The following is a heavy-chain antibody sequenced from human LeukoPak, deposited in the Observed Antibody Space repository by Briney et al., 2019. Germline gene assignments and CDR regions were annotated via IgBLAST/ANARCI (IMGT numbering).Heavy chain of an antibody. V-gene: IGHV4-61*02. J-gene: IGHJ4*02. D-gene: IGHD4-23*01. CDR2: IYTSGST. Sequence: SETLSLTCTVSGGSISSGSYYWSWIRQPDRKGLEWIGRIYTSGSTNYNPSLKSRVTISVDTSKNQFSLKLSSVTAADTAVYYCAGRTVVFDYWGQGTLVTVSS. CDR3: AGRTVVFDY. CDR1: GGSISSGSYY.